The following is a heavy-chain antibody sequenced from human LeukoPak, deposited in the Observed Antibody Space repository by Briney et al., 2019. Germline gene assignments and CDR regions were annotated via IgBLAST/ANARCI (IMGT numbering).Heavy chain of an antibody. J-gene: IGHJ6*02. CDR1: GFTVSSNY. V-gene: IGHV3-49*03. CDR2: IRSKAYGGTT. D-gene: IGHD6-13*01. CDR3: TRDTSSSSWSLYYYYYYGMDV. Sequence: GGSLRLSCAASGFTVSSNYMSWFRQAPGKGLEWVGFIRSKAYGGTTEYAASVKGRFTISRDDSKSIAYLQMNSLKTEDTAVYYCTRDTSSSSWSLYYYYYYGMDVWGQGTTVTVSS.